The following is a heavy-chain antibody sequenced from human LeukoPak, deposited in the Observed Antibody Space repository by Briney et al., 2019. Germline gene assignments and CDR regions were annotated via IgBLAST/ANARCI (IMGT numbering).Heavy chain of an antibody. CDR2: ISGSGGST. J-gene: IGHJ4*02. D-gene: IGHD6-13*01. Sequence: GGSLRLSCAASGFTFSSYAMSWVRQAPGKGLEWVSAISGSGGSTYYADSVKGRFTISRDNSKNTLYLQMNSLRAEDTAVYYYAKRRGRGIAAAGTFDYWGQGKLVTVSS. V-gene: IGHV3-23*01. CDR3: AKRRGRGIAAAGTFDY. CDR1: GFTFSSYA.